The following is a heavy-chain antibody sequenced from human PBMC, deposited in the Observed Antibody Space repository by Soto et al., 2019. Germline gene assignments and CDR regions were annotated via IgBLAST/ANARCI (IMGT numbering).Heavy chain of an antibody. V-gene: IGHV3-30*18. CDR3: VKDVSEYNSGWYATSLDS. CDR1: GFTFSNYG. D-gene: IGHD6-19*01. Sequence: HLVDSGGGVVQPGRSLRLSCAASGFTFSNYGMHWVLQAPGKGLEGVAVISYDGSNKYYSDYVKSSFTISRDNSNNTLYLQMNSLRPEDTDVYFCVKDVSEYNSGWYATSLDSWGQGTMVTVSS. J-gene: IGHJ4*02. CDR2: ISYDGSNK.